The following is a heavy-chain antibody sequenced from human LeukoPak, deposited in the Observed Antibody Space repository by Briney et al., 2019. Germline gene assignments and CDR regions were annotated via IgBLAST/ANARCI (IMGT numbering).Heavy chain of an antibody. CDR2: ISSSSSYI. J-gene: IGHJ4*02. Sequence: GGSLRLSCASSGFTFSNYAMNWVRQAPGKGLEWVSSISSSSSYIYYADSVKGRFTISRDNAKNSLYLQMNSLRAEDTAVYYCARGENYYDSSGYPSVYWGQGTLVTVSS. CDR1: GFTFSNYA. V-gene: IGHV3-21*01. CDR3: ARGENYYDSSGYPSVY. D-gene: IGHD3-22*01.